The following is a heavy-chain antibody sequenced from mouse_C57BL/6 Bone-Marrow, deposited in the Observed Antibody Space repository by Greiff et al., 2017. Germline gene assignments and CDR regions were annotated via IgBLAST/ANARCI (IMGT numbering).Heavy chain of an antibody. Sequence: EVQVVESGGGLVQPGGSMKLSCAASGFTFSDAWMDWVRQSPEKGLEWVAEIRNKANNHATYYAESVKGRFTISRDDSKSSVYLQMNSLRAEDTGIYYCTRIYYYGSSYVYYAMDYWGQGTSVTVSS. V-gene: IGHV6-6*01. D-gene: IGHD1-1*01. CDR1: GFTFSDAW. J-gene: IGHJ4*01. CDR2: IRNKANNHAT. CDR3: TRIYYYGSSYVYYAMDY.